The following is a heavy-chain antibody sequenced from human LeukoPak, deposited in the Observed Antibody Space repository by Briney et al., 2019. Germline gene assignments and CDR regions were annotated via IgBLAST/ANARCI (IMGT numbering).Heavy chain of an antibody. D-gene: IGHD6-13*01. CDR2: IKQDGSEK. CDR3: ARDPRRAAAGTGYYYYGMDV. Sequence: GGSLRLSCAASGFTFSSYWMSWVRQAPGKGLEWVANIKQDGSEKYYVDSVKGRFTISRDNAKSSLYLQMNSLRAEDTAVYYCARDPRRAAAGTGYYYYGMDVWGQGTTVTVSS. CDR1: GFTFSSYW. V-gene: IGHV3-7*01. J-gene: IGHJ6*02.